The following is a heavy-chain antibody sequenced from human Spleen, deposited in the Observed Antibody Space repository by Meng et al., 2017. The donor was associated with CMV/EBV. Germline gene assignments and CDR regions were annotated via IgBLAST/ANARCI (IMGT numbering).Heavy chain of an antibody. CDR1: GYNFSNYW. D-gene: IGHD6-6*01. Sequence: SGYNFSNYWIAWVRQMPGEGLEWMGSICPDDSDTRYDPSFQGKITISADKSISVAYLQWSSLKTSDTAAYYCARQMTGGLEDWFDPWGQGTLVTVSS. CDR2: ICPDDSDT. J-gene: IGHJ5*02. CDR3: ARQMTGGLEDWFDP. V-gene: IGHV5-51*01.